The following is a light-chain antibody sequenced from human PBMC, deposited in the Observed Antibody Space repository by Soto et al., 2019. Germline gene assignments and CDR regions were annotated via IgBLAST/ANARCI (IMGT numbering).Light chain of an antibody. CDR3: QTWGTGCV. J-gene: IGLJ1*01. V-gene: IGLV4-69*01. CDR2: LNSDGSH. Sequence: QSVLTQSPSASASLGASVKLTCTLSSGHSSYAIAWHQQQPEKGPRYLMKLNSDGSHSKGDGIPDRFSGSSSGAERYLTISSLQSGDEADYYCQTWGTGCVFGTGTKLTVL. CDR1: SGHSSYA.